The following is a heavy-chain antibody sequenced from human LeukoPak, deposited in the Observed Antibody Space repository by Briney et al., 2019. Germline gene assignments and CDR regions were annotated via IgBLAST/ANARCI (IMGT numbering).Heavy chain of an antibody. J-gene: IGHJ4*02. D-gene: IGHD6-19*01. Sequence: PGESLRLSCSASGLTFSSYAMHWVRQAPGKGLEYVSGIRSIGGSTNYADSVKGRFTISRDNSKNTVYLQMSSLRAEDTAVYYCVKDGDSAGWYYYFDYWGQGTLVTVSS. CDR3: VKDGDSAGWYYYFDY. CDR2: IRSIGGST. V-gene: IGHV3-64D*06. CDR1: GLTFSSYA.